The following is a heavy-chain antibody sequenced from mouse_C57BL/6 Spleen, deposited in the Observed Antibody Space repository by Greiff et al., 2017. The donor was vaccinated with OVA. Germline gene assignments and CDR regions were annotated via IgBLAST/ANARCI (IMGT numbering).Heavy chain of an antibody. CDR3: ARHPITTVVGMDYFDY. D-gene: IGHD1-1*01. Sequence: EVQLQQSGPELVKPGASVKIPCKASGYTFTDYNMDWVKQSHGKSLEWIGDINPNNGGTIYNQKFKGKATLTVDKSSSTAYMELRSLTSEDTAVYDCARHPITTVVGMDYFDYWGQGTTLTVSS. V-gene: IGHV1-18*01. J-gene: IGHJ2*01. CDR2: INPNNGGT. CDR1: GYTFTDYN.